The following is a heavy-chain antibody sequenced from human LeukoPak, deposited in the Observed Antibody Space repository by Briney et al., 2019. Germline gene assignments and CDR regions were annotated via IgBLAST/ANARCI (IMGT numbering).Heavy chain of an antibody. V-gene: IGHV3-72*01. Sequence: GGSLRLSCAASGFTFSDHYMDWVRQAPGKGLEWVGRTRNKANSYTTEYAASVKGRFTISRDDSKNSLYLQMNSLKTEDTAVYYCASLRITMVRGVIPPTDYWGQGTLVTVSS. CDR2: TRNKANSYTT. CDR1: GFTFSDHY. CDR3: ASLRITMVRGVIPPTDY. J-gene: IGHJ4*02. D-gene: IGHD3-10*01.